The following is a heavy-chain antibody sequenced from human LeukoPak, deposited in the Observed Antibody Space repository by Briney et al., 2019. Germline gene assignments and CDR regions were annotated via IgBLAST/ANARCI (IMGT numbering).Heavy chain of an antibody. V-gene: IGHV1-18*01. Sequence: GASVKVSCKASGYTFTSYTISWVRQAPGQGLEWLGWISAYNGNTNYAQKLQGRVTMTTDTSTSTAYMELRSLRSDDTAVYYCARDHTPGWSGYYPYYYYYMDVWGKGTTVTVSS. CDR1: GYTFTSYT. CDR2: ISAYNGNT. D-gene: IGHD3-3*01. CDR3: ARDHTPGWSGYYPYYYYYMDV. J-gene: IGHJ6*03.